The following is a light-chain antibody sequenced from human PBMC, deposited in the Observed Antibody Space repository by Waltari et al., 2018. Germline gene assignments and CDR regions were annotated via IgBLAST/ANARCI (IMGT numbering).Light chain of an antibody. CDR2: DVT. Sequence: HSALTQPASVSGSPGQSITISCTGTRSEAGAYDFVSWYRQHPDKVPNLIIFDVTERPAGISARFAGSKSGNTASLTISGLQADDEADYYCAAYTSSSNFVFGSGTTVTV. J-gene: IGLJ1*01. V-gene: IGLV2-14*03. CDR1: RSEAGAYDF. CDR3: AAYTSSSNFV.